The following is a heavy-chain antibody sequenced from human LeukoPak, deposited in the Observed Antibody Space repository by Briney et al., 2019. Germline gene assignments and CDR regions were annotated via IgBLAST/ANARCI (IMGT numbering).Heavy chain of an antibody. J-gene: IGHJ4*02. CDR3: AKDRSIVATGISDY. CDR2: ISGSGGST. CDR1: GFTFSSYA. Sequence: GGSLRLSCAASGFTFSSYAMSWVRQAPGKGLEWVPAISGSGGSTYYADSVKGRFTISRDNSKSTLYLQMNSLRAEDTAVYYCAKDRSIVATGISDYWGQGTLVIVSS. V-gene: IGHV3-23*01. D-gene: IGHD5-12*01.